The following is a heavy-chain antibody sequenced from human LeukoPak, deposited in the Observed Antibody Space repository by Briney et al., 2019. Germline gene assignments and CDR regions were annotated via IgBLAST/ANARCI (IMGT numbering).Heavy chain of an antibody. J-gene: IGHJ4*02. D-gene: IGHD3-16*02. CDR2: INPNSGGT. CDR3: ARGRRGSYLGY. Sequence: ASVKVPCKASGYTFTAYYMHWVRQAPAQALEWMGWINPNSGGTNYAQKFKGWVTLTRDTSVNTTYMELVRLTSDVTAVDCFARGRRGSYLGYWGWGKVVLVS. V-gene: IGHV1-2*04. CDR1: GYTFTAYY.